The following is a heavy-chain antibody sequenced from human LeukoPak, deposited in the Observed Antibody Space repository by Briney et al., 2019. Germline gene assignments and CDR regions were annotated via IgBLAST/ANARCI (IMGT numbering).Heavy chain of an antibody. CDR3: AKVLYPGTYYYYGMDV. Sequence: GGSLRLSCAASGFTFDDYAMHWVRQAPGKGLEWVSGISWNSGSIGYADSVKGRFTISRDNAKNSLYLQMNSLRAEDTALYYCAKVLYPGTYYYYGMDVWGQGTTVTVSS. CDR2: ISWNSGSI. V-gene: IGHV3-9*01. CDR1: GFTFDDYA. D-gene: IGHD1-1*01. J-gene: IGHJ6*02.